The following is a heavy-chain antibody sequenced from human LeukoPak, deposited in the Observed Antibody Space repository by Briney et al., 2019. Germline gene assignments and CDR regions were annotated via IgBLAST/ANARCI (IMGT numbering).Heavy chain of an antibody. Sequence: PGGSLRLSCAASGFTFSSHAMSWVRQAPGKGLEWVSAISGSGGSTYYADSVKGRFTISRDNSKNTLYLQMNSLRAEDTAVYYCAKDPHAIVATASEGDYWGQGTLVTVSS. V-gene: IGHV3-23*01. D-gene: IGHD5-12*01. J-gene: IGHJ4*02. CDR3: AKDPHAIVATASEGDY. CDR1: GFTFSSHA. CDR2: ISGSGGST.